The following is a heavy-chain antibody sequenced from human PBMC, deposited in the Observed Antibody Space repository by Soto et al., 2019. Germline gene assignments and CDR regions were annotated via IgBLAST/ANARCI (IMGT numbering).Heavy chain of an antibody. CDR1: GDSVSSDITS. V-gene: IGHV6-1*01. J-gene: IGHJ3*01. D-gene: IGHD3-10*01. CDR2: TYYRSKWFH. Sequence: QGQLQQSGPGLVKPSQTLSLTCAISGDSVSSDITSWNWIRQSPSRGLEWLGRTYYRSKWFHDYAASVKSLITIHPDTSKNQFSLELNSMTPEDTAVYYCARGNALDVWGQGTVVTVSS. CDR3: ARGNALDV.